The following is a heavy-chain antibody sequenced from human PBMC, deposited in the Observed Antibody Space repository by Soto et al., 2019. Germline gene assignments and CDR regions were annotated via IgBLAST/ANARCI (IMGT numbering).Heavy chain of an antibody. Sequence: GGSLRLSCAASGFTFSNAWMNWVRQAPGKGLEWVGRIKSKTDGGTTDYAAPVKGRFTISRDDSKNTLYLQMNSLKTEDTAVYYCTTALSWFGELFVDYWGQGTLVTVSS. D-gene: IGHD3-10*01. V-gene: IGHV3-15*07. CDR2: IKSKTDGGTT. CDR1: GFTFSNAW. J-gene: IGHJ4*02. CDR3: TTALSWFGELFVDY.